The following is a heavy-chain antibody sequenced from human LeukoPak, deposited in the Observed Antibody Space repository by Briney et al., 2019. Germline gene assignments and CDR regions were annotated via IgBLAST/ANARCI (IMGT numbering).Heavy chain of an antibody. CDR3: ATVGASGYSSGWRQYYFDY. CDR1: GYTFTSYG. J-gene: IGHJ4*02. CDR2: FDPEDGET. D-gene: IGHD6-19*01. V-gene: IGHV1-24*01. Sequence: ASVKVSCKASGYTFTSYGISWVRQAPGKGLEWMGGFDPEDGETIYAQKFQGRVTMTEDTSTDTAYMELSSLRSEDTAVYYCATVGASGYSSGWRQYYFDYWGQGTLVTVSS.